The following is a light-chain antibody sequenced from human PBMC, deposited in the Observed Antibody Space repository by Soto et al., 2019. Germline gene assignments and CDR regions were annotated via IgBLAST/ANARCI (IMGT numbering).Light chain of an antibody. CDR2: GAS. CDR3: QQYGNSPPT. CDR1: QRVANNY. J-gene: IGKJ2*01. Sequence: DSVLTQSPGTLSLSPGEKATLSCRASQRVANNYLSWYQRKPGHAPRLLIYGASIRASGIPDRFSGSGSRKDFTLTISGLEPEDFAVYYFQQYGNSPPTFGQGTQLEIK. V-gene: IGKV3-20*01.